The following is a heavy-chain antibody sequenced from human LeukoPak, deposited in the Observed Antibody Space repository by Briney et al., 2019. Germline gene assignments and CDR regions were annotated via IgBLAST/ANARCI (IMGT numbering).Heavy chain of an antibody. CDR2: INPSGGST. J-gene: IGHJ2*01. D-gene: IGHD2-21*02. Sequence: ASVKVSCKASGYTFSSYYMHWVRQAPGQGLEWMGIINPSGGSTSYAQKFQGRVTMTRDTSTSTVYMELSSLRSEDTAVYYCARDRGSKRVAYCGGDCYIGYFDLWGRGTLVTVSS. CDR1: GYTFSSYY. V-gene: IGHV1-46*01. CDR3: ARDRGSKRVAYCGGDCYIGYFDL.